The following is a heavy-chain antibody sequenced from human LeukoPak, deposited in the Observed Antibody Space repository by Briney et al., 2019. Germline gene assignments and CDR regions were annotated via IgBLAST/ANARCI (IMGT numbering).Heavy chain of an antibody. CDR2: IYYSGST. V-gene: IGHV4-39*07. Sequence: SETLSLTCTVSGGSISSSSYYWGWIRQPPGKGLEWIGSIYYSGSTYYNPSLKSRVTISVDTSKNQFSLKLSSVTAADTAVYYCARDRTGRNTAQDDYWGQGTLVTVSS. D-gene: IGHD5-18*01. J-gene: IGHJ4*02. CDR3: ARDRTGRNTAQDDY. CDR1: GGSISSSSYY.